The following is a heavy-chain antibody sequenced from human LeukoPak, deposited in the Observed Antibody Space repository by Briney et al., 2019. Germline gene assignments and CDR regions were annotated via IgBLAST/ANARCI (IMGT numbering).Heavy chain of an antibody. D-gene: IGHD3-10*02. J-gene: IGHJ6*04. CDR3: AELGITMIGGV. CDR2: INTDGSST. Sequence: GGSLRLSCSASGFTLSNYWIHWVRQAPGKGLVWVSRINTDGSSTNYADSVRGRFTVSRDNAKNTLFLQMNSLRVEDTAVYYCAELGITMIGGVWGKGTTVTISS. V-gene: IGHV3-74*01. CDR1: GFTLSNYW.